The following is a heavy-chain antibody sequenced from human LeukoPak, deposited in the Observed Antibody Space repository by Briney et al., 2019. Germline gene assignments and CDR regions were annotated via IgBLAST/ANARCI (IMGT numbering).Heavy chain of an antibody. D-gene: IGHD2-2*01. V-gene: IGHV4-59*12. J-gene: IGHJ3*02. Sequence: SETLSLTCTVSGGSISSDYWSWIRQPPGKGLEWIGYIYYSGSTSYNPSLKSRVTISVDKSKNQFSLKLSSVTAADTAVYYCAREKCSSTSCLDAFDIWGQGTMVTVSS. CDR3: AREKCSSTSCLDAFDI. CDR1: GGSISSDY. CDR2: IYYSGST.